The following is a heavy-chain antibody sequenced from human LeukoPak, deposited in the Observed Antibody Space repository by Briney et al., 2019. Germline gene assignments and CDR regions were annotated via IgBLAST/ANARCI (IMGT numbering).Heavy chain of an antibody. J-gene: IGHJ6*02. CDR3: AREGAKDTGHGMDV. V-gene: IGHV5-51*01. CDR2: IYPGDSDT. CDR1: GYRFTTYW. Sequence: GESLKISCQGSGYRFTTYWIAWVRQMPGKGLEWMVIIYPGDSDTRYSRSFQGQVTISADKSISTAYLQWSSLKASDTAMYYCAREGAKDTGHGMDVWGQGTTVTVSS.